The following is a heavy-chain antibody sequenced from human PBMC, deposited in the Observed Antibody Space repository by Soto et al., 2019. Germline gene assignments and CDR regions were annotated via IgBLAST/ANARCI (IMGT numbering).Heavy chain of an antibody. CDR3: AREKTSYGMDV. Sequence: QVQLVQSGAEVKKPGASVKVSRKASGYTFTSYDINWVRQATGQGLEWMGWMNPNSGNTGYAQKLQGRVTMTRNTSINTSYMELSRLRSEDTAVYYCAREKTSYGMDVWGQGTTVTVSS. CDR2: MNPNSGNT. V-gene: IGHV1-8*01. J-gene: IGHJ6*02. CDR1: GYTFTSYD.